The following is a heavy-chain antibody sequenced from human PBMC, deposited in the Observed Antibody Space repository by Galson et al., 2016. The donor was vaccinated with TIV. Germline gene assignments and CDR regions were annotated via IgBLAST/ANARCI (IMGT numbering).Heavy chain of an antibody. CDR2: IIPLFRKA. CDR3: ARDMTTVVTPGYLDY. J-gene: IGHJ4*02. V-gene: IGHV1-69*05. D-gene: IGHD4-23*01. CDR1: GDTFRTYA. Sequence: SVKVSCKASGDTFRTYAVSWVRQAPGQGLEWMGGIIPLFRKADYAQKFQDRLTISTDELTSTAYMELTSLRSDDTAVYYCARDMTTVVTPGYLDYWGQGTLVTVPS.